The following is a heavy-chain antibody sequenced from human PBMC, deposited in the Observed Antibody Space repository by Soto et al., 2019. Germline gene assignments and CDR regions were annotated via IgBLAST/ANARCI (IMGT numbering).Heavy chain of an antibody. V-gene: IGHV5-10-1*01. CDR3: ARPASGGSRDAFDV. D-gene: IGHD2-15*01. Sequence: GESLKISCRASGYKFTTFWLNWVRQTPGKGLEWLGRIDPTDSFTNYSPPFEGHVTISVDRSISTAYLQWNSLQASDTAIYYCARPASGGSRDAFDVWGQGTTVTVSS. CDR2: IDPTDSFT. CDR1: GYKFTTFW. J-gene: IGHJ3*01.